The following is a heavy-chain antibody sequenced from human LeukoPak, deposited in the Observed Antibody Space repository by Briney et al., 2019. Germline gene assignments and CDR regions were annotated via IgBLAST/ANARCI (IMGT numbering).Heavy chain of an antibody. CDR3: AREENIVGVVAAFSFEY. CDR2: ISSTYGTT. J-gene: IGHJ4*02. CDR1: GFTLSNYW. D-gene: IGHD2-15*01. V-gene: IGHV3-23*01. Sequence: GGSLTLFCAASGFTLSNYWMNWVRQAPGKGLEWVSAISSTYGTTYYADSVKGRFTISRDNSKNTLYLQMNSLRAEDTAIYYCAREENIVGVVAAFSFEYQGPGTLVTVSS.